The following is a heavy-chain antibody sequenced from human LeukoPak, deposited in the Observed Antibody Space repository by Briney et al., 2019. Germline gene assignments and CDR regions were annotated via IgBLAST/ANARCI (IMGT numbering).Heavy chain of an antibody. CDR3: ANQYCTNGVCSYYYMDV. D-gene: IGHD2-8*01. V-gene: IGHV3-30*02. CDR1: GFTFSSYG. Sequence: GGSLRLSCAASGFTFSSYGMHWVRQAPGKGLEWVAFIRYDGSNKYYADSVKGRFTISRDNSKNTLYLQMNSLRAEDTAVYYCANQYCTNGVCSYYYMDVWGKGTTVTVSS. J-gene: IGHJ6*03. CDR2: IRYDGSNK.